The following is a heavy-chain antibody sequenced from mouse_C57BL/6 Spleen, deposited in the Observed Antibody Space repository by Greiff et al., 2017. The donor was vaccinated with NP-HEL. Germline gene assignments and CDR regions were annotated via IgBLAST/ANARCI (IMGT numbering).Heavy chain of an antibody. CDR3: ARYLLRFPGDWYFDV. Sequence: VQLKESGGGLVQPGGSLSLSCAASGFTFTDYYMSWVRQPPGKALEWLGFIRNKANGYTTEYSASVKGRFTVSRDNSQSILYLQRNALRAEDSATYYGARYLLRFPGDWYFDVWGTGTTVTVSS. CDR2: IRNKANGYTT. CDR1: GFTFTDYY. J-gene: IGHJ1*03. V-gene: IGHV7-3*01. D-gene: IGHD1-1*01.